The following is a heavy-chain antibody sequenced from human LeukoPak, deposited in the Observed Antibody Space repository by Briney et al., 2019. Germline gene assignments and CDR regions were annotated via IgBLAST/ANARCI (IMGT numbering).Heavy chain of an antibody. V-gene: IGHV3-53*01. Sequence: PGGSLRLSCAASGFTVSSNYMSWVRQAPGKGLEWVSVIYSGGSTYYADSVKGRFTISRDNSKNTLYLQMNSLRAEDTAVYYCAKDPSTLTLTDDYWGQGTLVTVSS. CDR2: IYSGGST. CDR3: AKDPSTLTLTDDY. J-gene: IGHJ4*02. CDR1: GFTVSSNY.